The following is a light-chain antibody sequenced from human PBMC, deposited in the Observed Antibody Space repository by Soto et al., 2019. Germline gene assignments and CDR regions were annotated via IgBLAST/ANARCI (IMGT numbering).Light chain of an antibody. Sequence: EIVLTQSPGTLSLSPGERATLSCRASQSVSSNYLAWYQQKPGQTPRLLTYGASSRATGIPDRFSGSGSGADFPLTISRLEPEDFAVYYCQQYGSSPYTFGEGTKLEIK. CDR2: GAS. J-gene: IGKJ2*01. CDR1: QSVSSNY. CDR3: QQYGSSPYT. V-gene: IGKV3-20*01.